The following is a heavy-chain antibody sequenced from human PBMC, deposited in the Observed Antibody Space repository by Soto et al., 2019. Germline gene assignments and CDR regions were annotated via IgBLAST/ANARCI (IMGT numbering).Heavy chain of an antibody. CDR1: GFTLSDYY. Sequence: SLRLSCEASGFTLSDYYMTWIRQAPGKGLEWISYISSSATIIYYADSVKGRFTISRDNAKTSLYLQMNSLRADDTAVYYCARAVKQWLVGGDYYYYYMDVWGKGTTVTVSS. D-gene: IGHD6-19*01. CDR2: ISSSATII. V-gene: IGHV3-11*01. J-gene: IGHJ6*03. CDR3: ARAVKQWLVGGDYYYYYMDV.